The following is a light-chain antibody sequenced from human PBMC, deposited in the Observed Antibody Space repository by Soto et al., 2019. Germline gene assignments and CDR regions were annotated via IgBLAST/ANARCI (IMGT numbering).Light chain of an antibody. CDR2: DVS. CDR1: SSDVGGYNF. J-gene: IGLJ2*01. V-gene: IGLV2-14*01. Sequence: ALTQPASVSGSPGQSITISCTGTSSDVGGYNFVSWYQQHPGKAPKLMIYDVSNRPSGVSNRFSGSKSGSTASLTISGLLADDEADYYCSSYTSSNTVVFGGGTKLTVL. CDR3: SSYTSSNTVV.